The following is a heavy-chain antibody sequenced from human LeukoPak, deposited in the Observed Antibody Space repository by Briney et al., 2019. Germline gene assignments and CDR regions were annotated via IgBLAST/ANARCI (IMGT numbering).Heavy chain of an antibody. Sequence: GGSLRLSCAASGFTFSGYYMSWIRQAPGKGLEWVSYISSSGSTIYYADSVKGRFTISRDNAKNSLYLQMNSLRAEDTAVYYCARDFHDYGDYEQSDYWGQGTLVTVSS. V-gene: IGHV3-11*01. CDR2: ISSSGSTI. CDR1: GFTFSGYY. D-gene: IGHD4-17*01. J-gene: IGHJ4*02. CDR3: ARDFHDYGDYEQSDY.